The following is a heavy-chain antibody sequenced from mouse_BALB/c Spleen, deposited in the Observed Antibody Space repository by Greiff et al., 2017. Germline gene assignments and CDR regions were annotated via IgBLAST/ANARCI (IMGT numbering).Heavy chain of an antibody. Sequence: EVKVVESGGDLVKPGGSLKLSCAASGFTFSSYGMSWVRQTPDKRLEWVATISSGGSYTYYPDSVKGRFTISRDNAKNTLYLQMSSLKSEDTAMYYCARGGSSYEGFDYWGQGTTLTVSS. CDR3: ARGGSSYEGFDY. CDR1: GFTFSSYG. CDR2: ISSGGSYT. J-gene: IGHJ2*01. D-gene: IGHD1-1*01. V-gene: IGHV5-6*01.